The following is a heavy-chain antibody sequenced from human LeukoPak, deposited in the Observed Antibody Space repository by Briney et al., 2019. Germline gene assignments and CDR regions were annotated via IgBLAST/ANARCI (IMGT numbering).Heavy chain of an antibody. Sequence: SETLSLTCVVSAYSFTSGYYWGCIRQPPGKGLEWIASIYHSGSSYYNPSLRNRVNISINKSKNEFSLRLNSVTAADTAVYYCASEMSLWLALDYWGQGILVTVSS. V-gene: IGHV4-38-2*01. J-gene: IGHJ4*02. D-gene: IGHD6-19*01. CDR2: IYHSGSS. CDR3: ASEMSLWLALDY. CDR1: AYSFTSGYY.